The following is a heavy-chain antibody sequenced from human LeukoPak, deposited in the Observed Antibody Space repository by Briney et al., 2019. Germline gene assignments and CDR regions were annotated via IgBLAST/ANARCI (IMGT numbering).Heavy chain of an antibody. Sequence: PGGSLRLSCAASGFTVSGNYMNWVRQAPGKGLEWVSVIYSGGTTYYADSVQGRFTISRDSSKNTLYLQMSSLRAEDTAVYYCAKTAFRLVTAIYFDYWGQGTLVTVSS. CDR2: IYSGGTT. V-gene: IGHV3-53*01. J-gene: IGHJ4*02. D-gene: IGHD2-21*02. CDR3: AKTAFRLVTAIYFDY. CDR1: GFTVSGNY.